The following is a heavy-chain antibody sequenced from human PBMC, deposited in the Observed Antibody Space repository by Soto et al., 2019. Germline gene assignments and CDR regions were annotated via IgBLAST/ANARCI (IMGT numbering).Heavy chain of an antibody. J-gene: IGHJ4*02. CDR1: GYTLTELS. D-gene: IGHD2-15*01. V-gene: IGHV1-24*01. CDR3: ARDHERRPLLGYCIGDSCERGLVDY. Sequence: ASVKVSCKVSGYTLTELSMHWVRQAPGKGLEWMGGFDPEDGETIYAQKFQGRVTMTEDTSTDTAYMELSSLRSEDTAVYYCARDHERRPLLGYCIGDSCERGLVDYWGQGTLVTVSS. CDR2: FDPEDGET.